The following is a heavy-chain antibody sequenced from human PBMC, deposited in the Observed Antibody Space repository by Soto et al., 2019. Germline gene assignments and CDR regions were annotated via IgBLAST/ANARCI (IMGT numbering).Heavy chain of an antibody. V-gene: IGHV5-51*01. D-gene: IGHD3-22*01. CDR2: IYPGDSDT. CDR1: GYSFTSYW. Sequence: PGESLKISCKGSGYSFTSYWIGWVRQMPGKGLEWMGIIYPGDSDTRYSPSFQGQVTISADKSISTAYLQSSSMKASDTAMYYCARQRDYYDSSGYYAADAFDIWGQGTMVTV. CDR3: ARQRDYYDSSGYYAADAFDI. J-gene: IGHJ3*02.